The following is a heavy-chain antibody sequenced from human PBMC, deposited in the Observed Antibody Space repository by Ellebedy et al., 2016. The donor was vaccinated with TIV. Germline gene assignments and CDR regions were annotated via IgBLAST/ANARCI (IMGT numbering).Heavy chain of an antibody. D-gene: IGHD6-19*01. Sequence: GESLKISCQGSGYSFSSYWIAWVRQMPGKGLEWMGTINAGDSETRYRPSFEGQVTISVDKSISTAYLQWSSLKASDSAMYYCARYISHWSLAYWGQGTLVTVAS. V-gene: IGHV5-51*01. J-gene: IGHJ4*02. CDR3: ARYISHWSLAY. CDR2: INAGDSET. CDR1: GYSFSSYW.